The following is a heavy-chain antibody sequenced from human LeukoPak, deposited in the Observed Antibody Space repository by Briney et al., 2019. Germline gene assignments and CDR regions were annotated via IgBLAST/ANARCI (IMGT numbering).Heavy chain of an antibody. J-gene: IGHJ4*02. CDR3: ANLDY. Sequence: GGSLRLSCAASGFTLSSDYISWVREAPGKGIEWVSVIYSVGSTYYADSEKGRFTISRDNSKNTLYLQMNSLRAEDRAVYYCANLDYWGQGTLVTVAS. CDR1: GFTLSSDY. CDR2: IYSVGST. V-gene: IGHV3-53*01.